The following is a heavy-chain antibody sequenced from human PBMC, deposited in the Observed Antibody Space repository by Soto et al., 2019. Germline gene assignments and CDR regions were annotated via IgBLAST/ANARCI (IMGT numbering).Heavy chain of an antibody. D-gene: IGHD3-22*01. V-gene: IGHV1-58*01. CDR3: AAESYDSSGYFMRRLDY. Sequence: SVKVSCKASGFTFTSSAVQWVRQARGQRLEWIGWIVVGSGNTNYAQKFQERVTITRDMSTSTAYMELSSLRSEDTAVYYCAAESYDSSGYFMRRLDYWGQGTLVTVSS. CDR2: IVVGSGNT. J-gene: IGHJ4*02. CDR1: GFTFTSSA.